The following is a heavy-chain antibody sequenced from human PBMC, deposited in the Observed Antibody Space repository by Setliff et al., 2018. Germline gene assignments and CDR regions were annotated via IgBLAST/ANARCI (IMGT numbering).Heavy chain of an antibody. J-gene: IGHJ6*03. CDR3: VREGVDSRSSTDYRYYMDV. D-gene: IGHD3-22*01. CDR2: TIPIFGTT. CDR1: GYTFSTYG. V-gene: IGHV1-69*05. Sequence: ASVKVSCKASGYTFSTYGLHWVRQAPGQGPEWMGGTIPIFGTTDYAQKFQGRVTIITDESTSTAFMQLSSLRSEDTAVYYCVREGVDSRSSTDYRYYMDVWGKGTTVTVSS.